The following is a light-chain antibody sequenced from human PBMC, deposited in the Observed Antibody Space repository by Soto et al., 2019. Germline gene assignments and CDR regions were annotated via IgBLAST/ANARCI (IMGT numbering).Light chain of an antibody. V-gene: IGKV3-20*01. Sequence: EIVLTQSPGTLSLSPGERATLSCRASQSVSSSYLAWYQQKPGQAPRLLIYDVSKRATGTPDRFSGSGSGTDFTLTLSRLEPEDFAVYYCQQYGSSPPNTFGQGTRLEIK. CDR2: DVS. J-gene: IGKJ5*01. CDR3: QQYGSSPPNT. CDR1: QSVSSSY.